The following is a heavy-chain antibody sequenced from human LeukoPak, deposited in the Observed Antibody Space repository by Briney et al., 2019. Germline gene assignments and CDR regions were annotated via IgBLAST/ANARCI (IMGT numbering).Heavy chain of an antibody. J-gene: IGHJ3*02. CDR2: INPNSGGT. Sequence: ASVQVSCKASGYIFTGYYIHWVRQAPGQGLEWMGCINPNSGGTNYPQKFQGRVTVTRDTSSSTAYMELRSLRSDDTAVYYCARTQPASGAFDIWGPASGAFDIWGQGTMVTVSS. CDR1: GYIFTGYY. CDR3: ARTQPASGAFDIWGPASGAFDI. V-gene: IGHV1-2*02. D-gene: IGHD3-10*01.